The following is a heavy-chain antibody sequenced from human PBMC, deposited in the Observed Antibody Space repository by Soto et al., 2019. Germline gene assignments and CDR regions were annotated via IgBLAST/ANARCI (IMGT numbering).Heavy chain of an antibody. CDR2: ISSSSSTI. J-gene: IGHJ5*02. Sequence: PGGSLRLSCAASGFTFSTYSMSWVRQAPGKGLEWVSYISSSSSTIHYADSVKGRFTISRDNAKNSVYLEMNSLRAEDTAVYYGARSRNGFDPWGQGSLVTVS. V-gene: IGHV3-48*01. CDR1: GFTFSTYS. CDR3: ARSRNGFDP.